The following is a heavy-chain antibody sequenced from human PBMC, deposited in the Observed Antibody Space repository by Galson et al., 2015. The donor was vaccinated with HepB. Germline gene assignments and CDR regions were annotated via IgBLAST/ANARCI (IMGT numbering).Heavy chain of an antibody. CDR1: GYTFTSYG. CDR3: AREQGAARLTNDYYYMDV. D-gene: IGHD6-6*01. J-gene: IGHJ6*03. V-gene: IGHV1-18*01. CDR2: ISAYNGNT. Sequence: SVKVSCKASGYTFTSYGISWVRQAPGQGLEWMGWISAYNGNTNYAQKLQDRVTMTTDTSTSTAYMELRSLRSDDTAVYYCAREQGAARLTNDYYYMDVWGKGTTVTVSS.